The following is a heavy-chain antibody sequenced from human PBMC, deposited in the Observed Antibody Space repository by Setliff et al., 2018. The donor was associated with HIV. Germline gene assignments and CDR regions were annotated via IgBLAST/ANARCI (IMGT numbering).Heavy chain of an antibody. CDR2: VFSNGDS. V-gene: IGHV4-4*07. CDR3: VRASRDYYYYYMDA. Sequence: ASETLSLTCTVPAGSLSRSYWSWIRQPAGKGLEWIGRVFSNGDSNYNPSLRSRVTMSLDASKNLFSLKLNSVTAADTAIYYCVRASRDYYYYYMDAWGRGTTVTVSS. D-gene: IGHD3-16*01. CDR1: AGSLSRSY. J-gene: IGHJ6*03.